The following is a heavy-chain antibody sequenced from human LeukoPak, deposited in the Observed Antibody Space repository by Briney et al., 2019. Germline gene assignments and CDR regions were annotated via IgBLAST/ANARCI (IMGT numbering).Heavy chain of an antibody. CDR2: INWNGGST. CDR3: ARAHDYGDYVRVGDAFDI. J-gene: IGHJ3*02. V-gene: IGHV3-20*04. Sequence: GGSLRLSCAASGFTFDDYGMSWVRQAPGKGLEWVSGINWNGGSTGYADSVKGRFTISRDNAKNSLYLQMNGLRAEDTALYYCARAHDYGDYVRVGDAFDIWGQGTMVTVSS. D-gene: IGHD4-17*01. CDR1: GFTFDDYG.